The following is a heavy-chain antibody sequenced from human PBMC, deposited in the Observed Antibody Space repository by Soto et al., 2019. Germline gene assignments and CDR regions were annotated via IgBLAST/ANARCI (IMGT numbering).Heavy chain of an antibody. CDR2: IYHIGTT. V-gene: IGHV4-4*09. J-gene: IGHJ4*02. D-gene: IGHD6-19*01. Sequence: QVVLQASGPGLVKSSETLSLTCSVSGGSITTYYWSWIRQPPGKGLEWIGNIYHIGTTNYNPSLKSRVTISVDTSKNQFSLNLSTVTAADTAVYYCAGLQQRLDKNFDDWGQGTLVTVSS. CDR1: GGSITTYY. CDR3: AGLQQRLDKNFDD.